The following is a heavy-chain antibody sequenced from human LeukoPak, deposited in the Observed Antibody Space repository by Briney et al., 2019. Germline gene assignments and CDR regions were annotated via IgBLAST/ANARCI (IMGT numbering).Heavy chain of an antibody. CDR2: IYYSGST. CDR1: GGSISSGGYY. D-gene: IGHD3-10*01. J-gene: IGHJ4*02. Sequence: SETLSLTCTVSGGSISSGGYYWSWIRQHPGKGLEWIGYIYYSGSTYYNPSLKSRVTISVDTSKNQFSLKLSSVTAADTAVYYCARGTPPIGRFGEDYWGQGTLVTVSS. CDR3: ARGTPPIGRFGEDY. V-gene: IGHV4-31*03.